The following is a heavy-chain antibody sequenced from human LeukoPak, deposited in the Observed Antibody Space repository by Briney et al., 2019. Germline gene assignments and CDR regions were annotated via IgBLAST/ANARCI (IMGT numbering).Heavy chain of an antibody. J-gene: IGHJ3*02. CDR1: GGSISSSSYY. V-gene: IGHV4-39*07. Sequence: PSETLSLTCTVSGGSISSSSYYWGWIRQPPGKGLEWIGSIYYSGSTYYNPSLKSRVTISVDTSKNQFSLKLSSVTAADTAVYYCARLIGISAGDAFDIWGQGTMVTVSS. CDR3: ARLIGISAGDAFDI. CDR2: IYYSGST. D-gene: IGHD1-14*01.